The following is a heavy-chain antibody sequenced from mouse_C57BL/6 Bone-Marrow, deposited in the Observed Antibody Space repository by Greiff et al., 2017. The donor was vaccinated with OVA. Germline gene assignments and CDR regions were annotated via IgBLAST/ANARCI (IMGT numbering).Heavy chain of an antibody. CDR2: ISSGSSTI. CDR3: ADYSNAY. Sequence: EVQLVESGGGLVKPGGSLKLSCAASRFTFSDYGMHWVRQAPEKGLEWVAYISSGSSTIYYADTVKGRFTISRDNAKNTLFLQMTSRRSEDTAMYYCADYSNAYWGQGTLVTVSA. V-gene: IGHV5-17*01. J-gene: IGHJ3*01. D-gene: IGHD2-5*01. CDR1: RFTFSDYG.